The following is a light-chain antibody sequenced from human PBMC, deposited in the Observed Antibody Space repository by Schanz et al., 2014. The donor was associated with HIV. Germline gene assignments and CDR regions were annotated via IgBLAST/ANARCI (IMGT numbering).Light chain of an antibody. CDR1: SSDVGGYNY. Sequence: QSALTQPPSASGSPGQSVTISCSGTSSDVGGYNYVSWYQQHPGKAPKLMIYDVSNRPSGVSNRFSGSKSGNTASLTISGLQAEDEADYYCLSYTSSNTWVFGGGTKLTVL. CDR2: DVS. V-gene: IGLV2-14*03. J-gene: IGLJ3*02. CDR3: LSYTSSNTWV.